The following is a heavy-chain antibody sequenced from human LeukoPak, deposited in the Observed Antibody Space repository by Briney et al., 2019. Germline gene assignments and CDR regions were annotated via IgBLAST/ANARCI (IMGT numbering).Heavy chain of an antibody. CDR2: INPSGGST. CDR3: QTQGVRLGEPLDY. D-gene: IGHD3-16*01. Sequence: ASVKVSCKASGYTFTSYYMHWVRQAPGQGLEWMGIINPSGGSTSYAQKFQGRVTMTRDTSISTAYMELSRLRSDDTAVYYCQTQGVRLGEPLDYWGQGTLVTVSS. V-gene: IGHV1-46*01. CDR1: GYTFTSYY. J-gene: IGHJ4*02.